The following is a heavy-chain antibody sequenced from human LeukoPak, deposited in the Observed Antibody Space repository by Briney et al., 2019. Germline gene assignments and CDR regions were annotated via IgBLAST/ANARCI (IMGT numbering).Heavy chain of an antibody. Sequence: PSETLSLTCAVYSGSFSGYYWSWIRQPPGKGLEWIGEINHSGSTNYNPSLKSRVTISLDTSKNQFSLKLSSVTAADTAVYYCARGYDILTGYYIDYWGQGTLVTVSS. CDR3: ARGYDILTGYYIDY. J-gene: IGHJ4*02. CDR2: INHSGST. D-gene: IGHD3-9*01. CDR1: SGSFSGYY. V-gene: IGHV4-34*01.